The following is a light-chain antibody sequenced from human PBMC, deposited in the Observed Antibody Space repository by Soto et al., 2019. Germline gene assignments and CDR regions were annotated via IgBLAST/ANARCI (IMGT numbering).Light chain of an antibody. V-gene: IGLV2-14*01. CDR3: SSYTITTTLV. CDR1: TSDVGGYNY. Sequence: QSALTQPASVSGSPGQSITISCTGTTSDVGGYNYVSWYQQLPGKVPKLMIYEVTNRPSGVSTRFSGSKSGNTASLTISGLQAEDEAAYYCSSYTITTTLVFGTGTKLTVL. CDR2: EVT. J-gene: IGLJ1*01.